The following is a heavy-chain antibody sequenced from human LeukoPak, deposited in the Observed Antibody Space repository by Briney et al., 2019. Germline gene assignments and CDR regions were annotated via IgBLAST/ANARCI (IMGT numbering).Heavy chain of an antibody. J-gene: IGHJ4*02. V-gene: IGHV1-8*03. CDR2: MNPNSGNT. CDR1: GYTFTSYD. CDR3: ARGRIAVADRALDY. D-gene: IGHD6-19*01. Sequence: ASVKVSCXASGYTFTSYDINWVRQATGQGLGWMGWMNPNSGNTGYAQKFQGRVTITRNTSISTAYMELSSLRSEDTAVYYCARGRIAVADRALDYWGQGTLVTVSS.